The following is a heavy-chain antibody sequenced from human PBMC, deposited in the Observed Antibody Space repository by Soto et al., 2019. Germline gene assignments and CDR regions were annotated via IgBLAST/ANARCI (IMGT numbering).Heavy chain of an antibody. CDR1: GGTFSSYA. Sequence: SVKVSCKASGGTFSSYAISWVRQAPGQGLEWMGGIIPIFGTANYAQKFQGRVTITADKSTSTAYMELSSLRSEDTAVYYCARTNYYGSGSYSSNWFDPWGQGTLVTVSS. CDR3: ARTNYYGSGSYSSNWFDP. CDR2: IIPIFGTA. J-gene: IGHJ5*02. V-gene: IGHV1-69*06. D-gene: IGHD3-10*01.